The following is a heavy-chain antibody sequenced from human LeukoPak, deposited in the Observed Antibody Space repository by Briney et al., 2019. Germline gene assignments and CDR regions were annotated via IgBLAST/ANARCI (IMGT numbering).Heavy chain of an antibody. CDR3: ARDLTGTGDY. D-gene: IGHD1-20*01. CDR1: GFTFSAYA. V-gene: IGHV3-64*01. J-gene: IGHJ4*02. CDR2: ITSDGGIT. Sequence: GGSLRLSCAASGFTFSAYAMHWVRQAPGKGLEYVSSITSDGGITYYANSVKGRFTISRDNSRNTLYLQMGSLRAEDMAVYYCARDLTGTGDYWGQGTVVTVSS.